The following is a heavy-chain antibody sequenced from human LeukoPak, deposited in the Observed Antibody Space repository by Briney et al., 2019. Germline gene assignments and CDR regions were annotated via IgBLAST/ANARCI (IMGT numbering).Heavy chain of an antibody. CDR2: IWSDGSNK. D-gene: IGHD1-26*01. V-gene: IGHV3-33*01. Sequence: PGGSLRLSCEASGFTFSTYGMHWVRQAPGKGLEWVALIWSDGSNKYYADSVKGRFTISRDNSKNTLYLQMNSLRAEDTAVYYCARVGRWELLVGLYYYYYYGMDVWGQGTTVTVSS. J-gene: IGHJ6*02. CDR3: ARVGRWELLVGLYYYYYYGMDV. CDR1: GFTFSTYG.